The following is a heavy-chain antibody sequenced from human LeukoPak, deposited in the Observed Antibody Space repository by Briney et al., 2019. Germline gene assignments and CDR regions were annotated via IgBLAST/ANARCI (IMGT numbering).Heavy chain of an antibody. V-gene: IGHV1-18*01. J-gene: IGHJ3*02. Sequence: ASVKVSCKASGYTFTSYGISWVRQAPGQGLEWMGWISAYNGNTHYAQKLQGRVTMTTDTSTSTVYMELSSLRSEDTAVYYCARDFYDSSEYAFDIWGQGTMVTVSS. CDR2: ISAYNGNT. CDR1: GYTFTSYG. CDR3: ARDFYDSSEYAFDI. D-gene: IGHD3-22*01.